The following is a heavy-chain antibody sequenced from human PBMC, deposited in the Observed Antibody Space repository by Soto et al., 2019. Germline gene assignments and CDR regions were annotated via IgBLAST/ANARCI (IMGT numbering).Heavy chain of an antibody. V-gene: IGHV3-53*01. CDR3: ARLDHGESVYFDY. Sequence: VGSLRLSGVASGFSVSDNYMSWVRQAPGKGLEWVSSLYSGGGTYYADSVKGRFTISRDNSRNTLYLHMNSLRAEDTAVYYCARLDHGESVYFDYWGQGTLVTVSS. CDR2: LYSGGGT. CDR1: GFSVSDNY. J-gene: IGHJ4*02.